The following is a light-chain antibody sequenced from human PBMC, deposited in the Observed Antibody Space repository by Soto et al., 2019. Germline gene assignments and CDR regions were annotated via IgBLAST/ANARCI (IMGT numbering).Light chain of an antibody. J-gene: IGKJ5*01. V-gene: IGKV3-15*01. CDR1: ESVRSN. CDR2: GAS. CDR3: QQYNNWPPSII. Sequence: VLTQSPATLSVSPAERATLSCEASESVRSNLRWYQQSPDQPPRLLIDGASTRAPDTPVRFRGRGCGTEFTLTISSLQSEDFAVYYWQQYNNWPPSIIFGQGTRLEIK.